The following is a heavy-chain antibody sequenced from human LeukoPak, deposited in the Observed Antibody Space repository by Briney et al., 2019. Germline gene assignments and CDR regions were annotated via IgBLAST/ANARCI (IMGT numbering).Heavy chain of an antibody. CDR2: ISSSSSYI. J-gene: IGHJ3*02. V-gene: IGHV3-21*01. CDR1: GFTLSSYS. CDR3: AKGVTTVTTSEDAFDI. Sequence: GGSLRLSCAASGFTLSSYSINWVRQAPGKGLEWVSSISSSSSYIYYADSVKGRFTISRDNARKSLYLQMNSLRAEDTAVYYCAKGVTTVTTSEDAFDIWGQGTMVTVSS. D-gene: IGHD4-17*01.